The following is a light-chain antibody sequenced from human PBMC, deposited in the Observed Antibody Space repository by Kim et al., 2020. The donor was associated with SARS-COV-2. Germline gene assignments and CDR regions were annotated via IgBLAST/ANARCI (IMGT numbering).Light chain of an antibody. CDR3: SSYSRDNTLL. Sequence: GQPITISCTGTDNDVVAYEEVSWYQQFPGAAPRLILYEVKRRSSGVSDRFSGSKSGNTASLTISGLQTADEAAYHCSSYSRDNTLLFGTGTKVTVL. V-gene: IGLV2-14*01. J-gene: IGLJ1*01. CDR2: EVK. CDR1: DNDVVAYEE.